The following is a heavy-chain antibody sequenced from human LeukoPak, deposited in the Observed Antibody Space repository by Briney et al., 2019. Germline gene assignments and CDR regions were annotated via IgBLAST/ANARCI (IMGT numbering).Heavy chain of an antibody. CDR2: IIPIFDTT. J-gene: IGHJ4*02. D-gene: IGHD1-26*01. CDR3: ARVYDGSYYFDY. Sequence: SVKVSCKASGGTFSNYAINWVRQAPGQGLKWMGGIIPIFDTTNYAQKFQGRVTITADESTSTAYMELSSLRSEDTAVCYCARVYDGSYYFDYWGQGTLVTVSS. V-gene: IGHV1-69*01. CDR1: GGTFSNYA.